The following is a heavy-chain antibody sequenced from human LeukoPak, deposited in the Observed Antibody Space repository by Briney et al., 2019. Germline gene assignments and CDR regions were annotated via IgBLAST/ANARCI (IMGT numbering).Heavy chain of an antibody. V-gene: IGHV3-74*01. J-gene: IGHJ4*02. CDR3: AGNGYNCYFDY. CDR1: GFTFSSYW. Sequence: PGGSLRLSCAASGFTFSSYWMHWVRQAPGKGLVWVSRINSDGSSTSYADSVKGRFTISRDNAKKTLYLQMNSLRAEDTAVYYCAGNGYNCYFDYWGQGTLVTVSS. CDR2: INSDGSST. D-gene: IGHD5-24*01.